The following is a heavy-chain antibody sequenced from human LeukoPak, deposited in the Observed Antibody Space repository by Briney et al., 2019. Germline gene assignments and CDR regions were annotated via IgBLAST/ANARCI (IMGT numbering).Heavy chain of an antibody. CDR1: GFTFSSYA. J-gene: IGHJ2*01. V-gene: IGHV3-23*01. Sequence: GGSLRLSCAASGFTFSSYAMSWVRQAPGKGLEWVSAISGSGGSTYYADSVKGRFSISRDNSKNTLYLQMNSLRAEDTAVYYCAKGPLVVVTAIFWYFDLWGRGTLVTVSS. CDR3: AKGPLVVVTAIFWYFDL. D-gene: IGHD2-21*02. CDR2: ISGSGGST.